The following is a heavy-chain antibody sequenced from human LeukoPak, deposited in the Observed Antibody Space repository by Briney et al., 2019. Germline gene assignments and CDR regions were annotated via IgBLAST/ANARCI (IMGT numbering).Heavy chain of an antibody. CDR1: GFTVSSNY. D-gene: IGHD3-22*01. CDR2: IYSGGST. CDR3: ARGFDSSGYYRDY. V-gene: IGHV3-53*01. J-gene: IGHJ4*02. Sequence: GGSLRLSCAASGFTVSSNYMSWVRQAPGKGLEWVSIIYSGGSTYYADSVKGRFTIPRDTSKNTLYLQMNTLRDEDTAVYYCARGFDSSGYYRDYWGQGTLVTVSS.